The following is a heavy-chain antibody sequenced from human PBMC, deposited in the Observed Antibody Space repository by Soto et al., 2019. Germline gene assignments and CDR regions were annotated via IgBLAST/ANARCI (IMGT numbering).Heavy chain of an antibody. D-gene: IGHD2-21*01. Sequence: PGESLKISCKGSGYSFTSYWISWVRQMPGKGLEWMGRIDPSDSYTNYSPSFQGHVTISADKSISTAYLQWSSLKASDTAMYYCARHTSYWGKPYNYGMDVWGQGTTVTVSS. J-gene: IGHJ6*02. CDR1: GYSFTSYW. CDR2: IDPSDSYT. V-gene: IGHV5-10-1*01. CDR3: ARHTSYWGKPYNYGMDV.